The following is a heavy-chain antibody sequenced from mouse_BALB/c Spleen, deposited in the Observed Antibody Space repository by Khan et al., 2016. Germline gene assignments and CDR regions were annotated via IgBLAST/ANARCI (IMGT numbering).Heavy chain of an antibody. V-gene: IGHV1S56*01. J-gene: IGHJ3*01. CDR3: ASVYDGYSAWFGY. CDR2: NYPGDGMI. CDR1: GYAFTSYY. Sequence: QVQLQQSGPELVKPGASVRMSCKASGYAFTSYYIHWVKQRPGQGLEWIGWNYPGDGMINYNEKFRGRTTLTADKSSSTAYMLLSSLTSEDSAILFYASVYDGYSAWFGYWGQGTLVTVSA. D-gene: IGHD2-3*01.